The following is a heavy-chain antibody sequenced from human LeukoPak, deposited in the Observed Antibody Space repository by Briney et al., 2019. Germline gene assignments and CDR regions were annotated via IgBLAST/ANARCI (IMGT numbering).Heavy chain of an antibody. J-gene: IGHJ3*02. Sequence: GGSLRLSRAASGFTFSSYSMNWVRQAPGKGLEWVSSISSSSSYIYYADSVKGRFTISRDNAKNSLYLQMNSLRAEDTAVYYCARNTMIVVTDAFDIWGQGTMVTVSS. V-gene: IGHV3-21*01. CDR3: ARNTMIVVTDAFDI. D-gene: IGHD3-22*01. CDR1: GFTFSSYS. CDR2: ISSSSSYI.